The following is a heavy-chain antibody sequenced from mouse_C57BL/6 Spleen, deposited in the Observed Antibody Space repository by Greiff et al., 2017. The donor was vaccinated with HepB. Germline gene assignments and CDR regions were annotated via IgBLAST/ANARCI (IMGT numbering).Heavy chain of an antibody. J-gene: IGHJ2*01. CDR3: ARSGYGYDEDY. D-gene: IGHD2-2*01. CDR1: GYTFTSYW. V-gene: IGHV1-64*01. CDR2: IHPNSGST. Sequence: QVQLQQPGAELVKPGASVKLSCKASGYTFTSYWMHWVKQRPGQGLEWIGMIHPNSGSTNYNEKFKSKATLTVDKSSSTAYMQLSSLTSEDSAVYCCARSGYGYDEDYWGQGTTLTVSS.